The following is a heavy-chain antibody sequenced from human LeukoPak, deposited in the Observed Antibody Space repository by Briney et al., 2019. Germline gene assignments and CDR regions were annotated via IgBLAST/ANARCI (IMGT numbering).Heavy chain of an antibody. V-gene: IGHV3-7*01. CDR2: IKQDGSEK. CDR3: AKGQVGSSWYYSFDY. CDR1: GFTFSSYW. D-gene: IGHD6-13*01. J-gene: IGHJ4*02. Sequence: GGSLRLSCAASGFTFSSYWMSWVRQAPGKGLEWVANIKQDGSEKYYVDSVKGRFTISRDNAKNSLYLQMNSLRAEDTAVYYCAKGQVGSSWYYSFDYWGQGTLVTVSS.